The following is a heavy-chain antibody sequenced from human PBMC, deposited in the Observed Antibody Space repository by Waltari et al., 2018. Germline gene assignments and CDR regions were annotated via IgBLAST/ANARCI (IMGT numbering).Heavy chain of an antibody. CDR2: ISYDGSNK. V-gene: IGHV3-30-3*01. CDR1: GFTFSSYA. Sequence: QVQLVESGGGVVQPGRSLRLSCAASGFTFSSYAMHWVRQAPGKGLEWVAVISYDGSNKYYADSVKGRFTISRDNSKNTLYLQMNSLRAEDTAVYYCARGILAAAGTWGQGTLVTVSS. D-gene: IGHD6-13*01. J-gene: IGHJ4*02. CDR3: ARGILAAAGT.